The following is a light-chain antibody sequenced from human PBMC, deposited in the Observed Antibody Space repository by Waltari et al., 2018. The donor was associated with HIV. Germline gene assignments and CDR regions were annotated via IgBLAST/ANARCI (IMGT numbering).Light chain of an antibody. CDR1: NSNRGITS. CDR2: GIN. V-gene: IGLV1-47*01. J-gene: IGLJ3*02. CDR3: AAWDYSLSGWV. Sequence: QSVLTQPPSASGTPGQGAPISCSASNSNRGITSGSWYQQRPGTTPKLVIYGINQRPSGVPDRFSGSKSGTSVSLVISGIRSEDEADYYCAAWDYSLSGWVFGGGTKLTVL.